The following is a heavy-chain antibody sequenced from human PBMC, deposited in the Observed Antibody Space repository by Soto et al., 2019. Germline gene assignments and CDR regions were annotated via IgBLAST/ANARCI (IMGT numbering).Heavy chain of an antibody. J-gene: IGHJ5*02. V-gene: IGHV2-5*02. CDR3: AQRLPHSVLARERGNGFDP. Sequence: QITLKESGPTLVRPTQTLTLTCTFSGFSLSTTGVGVGWIRQPPGKALEWLALIYWDDDKRYSPSLKSRLTITDDNANHAVILTITLTAPADTARYYSAQRLPHSVLARERGNGFDPWGQGTRVTVSS. CDR1: GFSLSTTGVG. CDR2: IYWDDDK. D-gene: IGHD1-26*01.